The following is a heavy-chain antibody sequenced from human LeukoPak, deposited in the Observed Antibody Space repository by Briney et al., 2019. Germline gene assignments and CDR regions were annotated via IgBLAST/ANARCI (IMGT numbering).Heavy chain of an antibody. Sequence: GGSLRLSCAASGFTFSSYWMHWVRQAPGKGLVWVSRINNDGSSTSYADSVKGRFTISRDNAKNTLHLQMNSLRAEDTAVYYCVRLTGAEFDYWGQGTLVTVSS. CDR3: VRLTGAEFDY. CDR1: GFTFSSYW. V-gene: IGHV3-74*01. CDR2: INNDGSST. D-gene: IGHD7-27*01. J-gene: IGHJ4*02.